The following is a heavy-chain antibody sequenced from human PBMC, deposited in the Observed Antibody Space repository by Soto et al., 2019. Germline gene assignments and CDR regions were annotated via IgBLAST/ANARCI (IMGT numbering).Heavy chain of an antibody. J-gene: IGHJ3*02. D-gene: IGHD1-20*01. Sequence: GGSLRLSCAASGFTFSSYSMNWVRQAPGKGLEWVSSISSSSSYIYYADSVKGRFTISRDNAKNSLYLQMNSLRAEDTAVYYCASDPLSIYKNPNTPDAFDIWGQGTMVT. CDR3: ASDPLSIYKNPNTPDAFDI. CDR1: GFTFSSYS. V-gene: IGHV3-21*01. CDR2: ISSSSSYI.